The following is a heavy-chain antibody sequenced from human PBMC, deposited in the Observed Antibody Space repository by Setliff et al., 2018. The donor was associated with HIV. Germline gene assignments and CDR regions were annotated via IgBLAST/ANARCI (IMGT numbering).Heavy chain of an antibody. J-gene: IGHJ4*02. CDR1: GGSISSSSYY. D-gene: IGHD6-13*01. V-gene: IGHV4-39*02. Sequence: PSETLSLTCTVSGGSISSSSYYWGWIRQPPGKGPEWIGSIYYSGSTYYNPSLKSRVTISVDTSKNQFSLKLSSVTAADTAVYYCARESPSSSWFYFDFWGQGTLVTVSS. CDR3: ARESPSSSWFYFDF. CDR2: IYYSGST.